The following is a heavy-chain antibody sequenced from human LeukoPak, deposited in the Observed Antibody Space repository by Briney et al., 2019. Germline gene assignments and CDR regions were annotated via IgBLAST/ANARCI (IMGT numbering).Heavy chain of an antibody. V-gene: IGHV4-34*01. CDR2: INHSGST. J-gene: IGHJ6*02. Sequence: SETLSLTCAVYGGSFSGYYWSWIRQPPGKGLEWIGEINHSGSTNYNPSLKSRVTISVDTSKNQFSLKLSSVTAADTAVYYCARGKGGYYYYYGVDVWGQGTTVTVSS. CDR1: GGSFSGYY. CDR3: ARGKGGYYYYYGVDV.